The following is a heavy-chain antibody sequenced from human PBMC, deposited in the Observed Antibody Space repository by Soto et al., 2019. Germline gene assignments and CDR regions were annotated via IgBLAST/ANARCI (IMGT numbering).Heavy chain of an antibody. V-gene: IGHV3-48*02. CDR3: ARGPQTGTTFYYYFAMDV. CDR1: GFSFSTYS. J-gene: IGHJ6*02. CDR2: ISNGSSAI. Sequence: GGSLRLSCAASGFSFSTYSMNWVRQAPGKGLEWVSYISNGSSAIYYADSVKGRFTISRDNGKSSLLLQMNSLRDEDSAVYYCARGPQTGTTFYYYFAMDVWGQGTTVTVSS. D-gene: IGHD1-7*01.